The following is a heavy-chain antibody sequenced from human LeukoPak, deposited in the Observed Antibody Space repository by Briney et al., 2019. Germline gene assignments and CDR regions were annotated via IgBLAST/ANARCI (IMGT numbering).Heavy chain of an antibody. CDR3: AVVVAATGGVGWFDP. V-gene: IGHV3-23*01. CDR1: GFTFSSYA. D-gene: IGHD2-15*01. CDR2: ISGSGGST. J-gene: IGHJ5*02. Sequence: GGSLRLSCAASGFTFSSYAMSWVRQAPGKGLEWVSAISGSGGSTYYADSVKGRFTISRDNSKNTLYLQMNSLRAEDTAVYYCAVVVAATGGVGWFDPWGPGTLVTVSS.